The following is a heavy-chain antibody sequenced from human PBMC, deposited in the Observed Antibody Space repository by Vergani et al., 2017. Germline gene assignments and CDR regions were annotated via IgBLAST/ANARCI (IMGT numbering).Heavy chain of an antibody. J-gene: IGHJ6*03. CDR1: GYTFTGYY. CDR2: INTNSGGT. V-gene: IGHV1-2*02. Sequence: QVQLVQSGAEVKKPGASVKVSCKASGYTFTGYYMHWVRQAPGPGLEWMGWINTNSGGTNYEQKFQGRVTMTRDTSISTAYMERSRLRSDDTAVSYCARTENYGSVSYYNALLYMDVWGKGTTVTVSS. CDR3: ARTENYGSVSYYNALLYMDV. D-gene: IGHD3-10*01.